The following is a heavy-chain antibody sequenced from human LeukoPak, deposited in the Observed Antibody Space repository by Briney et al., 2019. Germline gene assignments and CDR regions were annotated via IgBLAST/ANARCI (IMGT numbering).Heavy chain of an antibody. CDR3: ASGRRYYDSSGYPPFDY. Sequence: GGSLRLSCAASGFTFSSYWMHWVRQAPGKGLEWVSAISGSGGSTYYADSVKGRFTISRDNSKNTLYLQMNSLRAEDTAVYYCASGRRYYDSSGYPPFDYWGQGTLVTVSS. V-gene: IGHV3-23*01. CDR1: GFTFSSYW. J-gene: IGHJ4*02. D-gene: IGHD3-22*01. CDR2: ISGSGGST.